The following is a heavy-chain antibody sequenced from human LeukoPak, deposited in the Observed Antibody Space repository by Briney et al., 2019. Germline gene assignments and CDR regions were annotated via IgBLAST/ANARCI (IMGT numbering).Heavy chain of an antibody. Sequence: LPGGSLRLSCAASGFTFSSYWVSWVRQAPGKGLEWVANIKQDGSEKYYVDSVKGRFTISRDNAKNSLYLQMNSLRAEDTAVYYCAREKDYYYGMDVWGQGTTVTVSS. V-gene: IGHV3-7*03. J-gene: IGHJ6*02. CDR1: GFTFSSYW. CDR3: AREKDYYYGMDV. CDR2: IKQDGSEK.